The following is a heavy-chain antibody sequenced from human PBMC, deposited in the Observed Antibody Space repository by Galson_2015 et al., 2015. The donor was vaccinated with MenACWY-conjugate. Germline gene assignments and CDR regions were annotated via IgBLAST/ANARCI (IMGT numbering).Heavy chain of an antibody. D-gene: IGHD3-10*01. J-gene: IGHJ6*03. CDR3: ARTYLSGSGSYYYMDV. V-gene: IGHV5-10-1*01. CDR1: GYSFTSYW. Sequence: QSGAEVKKPGESLRISCYGSGYSFTSYWISWVRQMPGKGLEWMGRIDPSDSYTHYSPSFQGHVTISVDISTRTAYLQWSSLRASVSAKYYCARTYLSGSGSYYYMDVWAHGTTVPVSS. CDR2: IDPSDSYT.